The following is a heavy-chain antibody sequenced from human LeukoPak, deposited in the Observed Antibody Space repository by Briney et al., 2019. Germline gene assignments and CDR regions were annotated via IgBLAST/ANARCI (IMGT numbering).Heavy chain of an antibody. Sequence: PGGSLRLSCAASGFTFSSYAMSWVRQAPGKGLEWVSAISGSGGSTYYADSVKGRFTISRDNSKNTLYLQMNSLRAEDTAVYYCAKDPPSILIVGATDWFDPWGQGTLVTVSS. CDR1: GFTFSSYA. CDR2: ISGSGGST. V-gene: IGHV3-23*01. J-gene: IGHJ5*02. CDR3: AKDPPSILIVGATDWFDP. D-gene: IGHD1-26*01.